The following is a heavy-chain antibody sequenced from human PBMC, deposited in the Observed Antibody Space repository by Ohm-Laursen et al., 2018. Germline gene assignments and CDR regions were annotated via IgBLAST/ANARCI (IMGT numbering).Heavy chain of an antibody. CDR3: ARDLGLVGTNWGYYFNC. CDR1: GGSVSSGSYY. V-gene: IGHV4-61*01. D-gene: IGHD7-27*01. J-gene: IGHJ4*02. CDR2: IYYSGST. Sequence: TLSLTCTVSGGSVSSGSYYWSWIRQPPGKGLEWIGYIYYSGSTNYNPSLKSRVTISVDTSKNQFSLKLSSVTAEDTAVYYCARDLGLVGTNWGYYFNCWGQGTLVTVSS.